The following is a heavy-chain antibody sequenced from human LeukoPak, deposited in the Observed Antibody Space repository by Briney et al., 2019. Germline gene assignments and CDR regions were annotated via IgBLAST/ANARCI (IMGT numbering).Heavy chain of an antibody. CDR1: GYTFTDYY. Sequence: ASVKVSCKASGYTFTDYYIHWVRQAPGQGLEWMGWINPNSGVTNYAQKFQGRVTMTRDMSTTTDYMELSSLRSEDTAVYYCARDNSVGDIAWWFDPWGQGTLVTVSS. V-gene: IGHV1-2*02. CDR2: INPNSGVT. J-gene: IGHJ5*02. CDR3: ARDNSVGDIAWWFDP. D-gene: IGHD3-16*02.